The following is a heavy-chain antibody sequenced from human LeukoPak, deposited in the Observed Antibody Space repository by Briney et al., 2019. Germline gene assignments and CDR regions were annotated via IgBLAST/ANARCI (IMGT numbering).Heavy chain of an antibody. Sequence: SSETLSLTCTVPGGSFSITSYYWAWIRQPPGKGLEWIGSISHTGSTYYNPSLKSRVTISVDTSKNQFSLRLSSVTAADTAVHYCARLTFYYDGSGYYFDYWGQGTLVTVSS. CDR3: ARLTFYYDGSGYYFDY. D-gene: IGHD3-22*01. J-gene: IGHJ4*02. CDR2: ISHTGST. V-gene: IGHV4-39*01. CDR1: GGSFSITSYY.